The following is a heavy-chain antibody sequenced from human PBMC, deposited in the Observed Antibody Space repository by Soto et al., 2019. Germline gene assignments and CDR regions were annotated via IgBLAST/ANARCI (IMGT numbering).Heavy chain of an antibody. J-gene: IGHJ6*03. D-gene: IGHD3-16*01. CDR2: SGSSGNT. V-gene: IGHV3-23*01. CDR1: GFIFANYA. Sequence: PGGSLRLSCAASGFIFANYAMSWVRQAPGKGLEWVSTSGSSGNTYSADSVKGRFTISRDNSKNTLYLQLNTLRAEDTAVYYCAKRFFTFRVAKGLDYYYYKDVWGKGTTDTVSS. CDR3: AKRFFTFRVAKGLDYYYYKDV.